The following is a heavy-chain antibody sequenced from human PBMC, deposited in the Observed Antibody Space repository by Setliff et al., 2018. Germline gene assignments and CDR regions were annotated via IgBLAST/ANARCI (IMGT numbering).Heavy chain of an antibody. V-gene: IGHV1-18*04. CDR2: ISSYNDNT. J-gene: IGHJ4*02. Sequence: ASVKVSCKASGYMFKSYGINWMRQAPGQGLEWMGWISSYNDNTKSAQKFQGRITMTTDTATTTSYMELRSLRSDDTAVYYCARINFYVSSGYYYAPELWGQGTTVTVSS. CDR3: ARINFYVSSGYYYAPEL. CDR1: GYMFKSYG. D-gene: IGHD3-22*01.